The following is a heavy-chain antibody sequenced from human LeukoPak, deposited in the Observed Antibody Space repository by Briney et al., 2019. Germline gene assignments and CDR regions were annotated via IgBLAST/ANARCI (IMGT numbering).Heavy chain of an antibody. J-gene: IGHJ6*03. V-gene: IGHV6-1*01. Sequence: SQTLPLTCVISGDSVSSNSAAWNWIRQSPSRGLEWLGRTYYRSKWYNDCVESVKSRITINPDTSKNQFSLQLNSVTPEDTAVYYCARGVDFWSGYYSYYYYYMDVWGKGTTVAVSS. CDR3: ARGVDFWSGYYSYYYYYMDV. CDR1: GDSVSSNSAA. CDR2: TYYRSKWYN. D-gene: IGHD3-3*01.